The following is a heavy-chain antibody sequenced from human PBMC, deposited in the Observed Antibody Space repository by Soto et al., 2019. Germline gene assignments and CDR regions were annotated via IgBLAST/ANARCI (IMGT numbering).Heavy chain of an antibody. J-gene: IGHJ6*03. CDR2: MNPNSGNT. Sequence: ASVKVSCKASGYTFTSYDINWVRQATGQGLEWMGWMNPNSGNTGYAQKFQGRVTMTRNTSISTAYMELSSLRSEDTAMYNCAGGFRGVVVAAKGMSYYYYMGVWGKGTRVTVP. D-gene: IGHD2-15*01. V-gene: IGHV1-8*01. CDR1: GYTFTSYD. CDR3: AGGFRGVVVAAKGMSYYYYMGV.